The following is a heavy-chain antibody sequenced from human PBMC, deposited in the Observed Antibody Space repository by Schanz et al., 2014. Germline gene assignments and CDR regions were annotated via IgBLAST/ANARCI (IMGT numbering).Heavy chain of an antibody. D-gene: IGHD3-16*01. CDR2: ISWNSGSI. CDR1: GFTFDDYA. V-gene: IGHV3-9*01. Sequence: EVQLVESGGCLVQPGRSLRLSCAASGFTFDDYAMHWVRQAPGKGLEWVSGISWNSGSIGYADSVKGRFTISRDDAKNSLYLHMNSLRAEDTALYYCAKDRQNRVNRVGYYYGMDVWGQGTTVTVSS. J-gene: IGHJ6*02. CDR3: AKDRQNRVNRVGYYYGMDV.